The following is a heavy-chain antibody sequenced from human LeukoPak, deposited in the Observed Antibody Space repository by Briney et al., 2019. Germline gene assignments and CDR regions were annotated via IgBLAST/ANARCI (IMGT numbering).Heavy chain of an antibody. V-gene: IGHV3-7*01. CDR1: GFTFTSYW. D-gene: IGHD2-21*02. CDR3: ARDATRGGDNDY. Sequence: GGSLRLSCAVSGFTFTSYWMSWARQAPGKGLEWVANINEDGSYKFHADSVKGRLTISRDNSKNSQYLQMSSLRADDTAVYYCARDATRGGDNDYWGQGTRVIVSS. J-gene: IGHJ4*02. CDR2: INEDGSYK.